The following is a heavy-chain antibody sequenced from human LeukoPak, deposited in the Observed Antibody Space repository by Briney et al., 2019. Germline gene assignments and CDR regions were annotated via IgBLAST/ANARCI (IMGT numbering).Heavy chain of an antibody. CDR2: ISAYNGNT. V-gene: IGHV1-18*01. J-gene: IGHJ4*02. CDR1: GYTFTSCG. CDR3: ARDVEPEAGGDY. D-gene: IGHD6-13*01. Sequence: ASVTVSLKASGYTFTSCGISWVRQAPGQGLEGMGFISAYNGNTNYAQKLQGRVTMTTDKSTSTAYMELRSLRSDDTAVYYCARDVEPEAGGDYWGQGTLVTVSS.